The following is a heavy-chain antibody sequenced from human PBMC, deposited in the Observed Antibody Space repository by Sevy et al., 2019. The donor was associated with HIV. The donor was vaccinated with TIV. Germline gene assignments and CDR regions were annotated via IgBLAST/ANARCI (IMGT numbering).Heavy chain of an antibody. V-gene: IGHV3-74*01. CDR1: GFTFSNAW. Sequence: GGSLRLSCAASGFTFSNAWMNWVRQAPGKGLVWVSRINTHGTNTIYADYVKGRFTISRDNAKNTVSLQMNSLRADDTGVYYCAREGVDFWSGPVDFDYGMDVWGQGTTVTVSS. CDR2: INTHGTNT. J-gene: IGHJ6*02. CDR3: AREGVDFWSGPVDFDYGMDV. D-gene: IGHD3-3*01.